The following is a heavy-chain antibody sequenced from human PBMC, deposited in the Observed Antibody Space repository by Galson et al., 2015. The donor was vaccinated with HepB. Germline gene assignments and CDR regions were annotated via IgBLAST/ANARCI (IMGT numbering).Heavy chain of an antibody. D-gene: IGHD5-18*01. Sequence: SVKVSCKASGGTFSSYAISWVRQAPGQGLEWMGGIIPIFGTANYAQKFQGRVTITADKSTSTAYMELSSLRSEDTAVYYCAMDTAAEGYYYYGMDVWGQGTTVTVSS. V-gene: IGHV1-69*06. CDR1: GGTFSSYA. J-gene: IGHJ6*02. CDR3: AMDTAAEGYYYYGMDV. CDR2: IIPIFGTA.